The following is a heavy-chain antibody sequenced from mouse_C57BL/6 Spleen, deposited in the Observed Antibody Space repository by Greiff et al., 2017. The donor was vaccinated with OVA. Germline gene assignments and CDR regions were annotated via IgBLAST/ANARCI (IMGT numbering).Heavy chain of an antibody. CDR1: GYTFTSYW. J-gene: IGHJ3*01. Sequence: QVQLQQPGAELVRPGSSVKLSCKASGYTFTSYWMHWVKQRPIQGLEWIGNIDPSDSETHYNQKFKDKATLTVDKSSSTAYMQLSSLTSEDSAVYYCARGVYYDYVGAFAYWGQGTLVTVSA. CDR3: ARGVYYDYVGAFAY. V-gene: IGHV1-52*01. D-gene: IGHD2-4*01. CDR2: IDPSDSET.